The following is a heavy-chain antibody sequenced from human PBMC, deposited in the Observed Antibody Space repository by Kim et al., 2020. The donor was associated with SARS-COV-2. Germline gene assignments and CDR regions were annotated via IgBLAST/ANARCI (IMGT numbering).Heavy chain of an antibody. D-gene: IGHD6-19*01. CDR1: GGSISSSSYY. CDR2: IYYSGST. Sequence: SETLSLTCTVSGGSISSSSYYWGWIRQPPGKGLEWIGSIYYSGSTYYNPSLKSRVTISVDTSKNQFSLKLSSVTAADTAVYYCARQEAGDSFDYWGQGTL. V-gene: IGHV4-39*01. CDR3: ARQEAGDSFDY. J-gene: IGHJ4*02.